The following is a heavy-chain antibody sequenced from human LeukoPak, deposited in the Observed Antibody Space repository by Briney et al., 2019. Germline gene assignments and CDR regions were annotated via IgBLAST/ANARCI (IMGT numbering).Heavy chain of an antibody. V-gene: IGHV4-34*01. CDR3: AREATSCSSTSCSNYYYYGMDV. J-gene: IGHJ6*04. CDR2: INHSGST. Sequence: PSETLSLTCAVYGGSFSGYYWSWIRQPPGKGLEWIGEINHSGSTNYNPSLTSRVTISVDTSKNQFSLKLSSVTAADTAVYYCAREATSCSSTSCSNYYYYGMDVWGKGTTVTVSS. D-gene: IGHD2-2*01. CDR1: GGSFSGYY.